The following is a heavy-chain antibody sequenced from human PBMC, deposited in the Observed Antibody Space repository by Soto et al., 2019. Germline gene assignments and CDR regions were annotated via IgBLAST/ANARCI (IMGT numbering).Heavy chain of an antibody. CDR1: EFTFSTYF. V-gene: IGHV3-7*03. CDR3: AASYSYDNPGSY. J-gene: IGHJ4*02. D-gene: IGHD3-22*01. Sequence: GGSLRLSCTASEFTFSTYFMHWVRQAPGKGLEWVANIRQDGNEKYYVDSVTGRFTISRDNTKNSLYLEMNSLRAEDTAVYYCAASYSYDNPGSYWGQGTLVTVSS. CDR2: IRQDGNEK.